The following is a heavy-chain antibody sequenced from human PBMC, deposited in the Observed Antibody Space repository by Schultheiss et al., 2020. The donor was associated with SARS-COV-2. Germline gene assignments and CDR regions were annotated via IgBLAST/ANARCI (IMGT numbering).Heavy chain of an antibody. CDR1: GFTFSSYE. CDR2: IWYDGSNK. CDR3: ARVISSSWYRGGYFDY. Sequence: GGSLRLSCAASGFTFSSYEMNWVRQAPGKGLEWVAVIWYDGSNKYYADSVKGRFTISRDNSKNTLYLQMNSLRAEDTAVYYCARVISSSWYRGGYFDYWGQGTLVTVSS. V-gene: IGHV3-33*08. J-gene: IGHJ4*02. D-gene: IGHD6-13*01.